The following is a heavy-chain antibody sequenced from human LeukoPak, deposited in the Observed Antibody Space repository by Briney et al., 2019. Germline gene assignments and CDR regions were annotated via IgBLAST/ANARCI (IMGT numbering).Heavy chain of an antibody. J-gene: IGHJ4*02. Sequence: PSGTLSLTCAVSGGSISSGGYSWSWIRQPPGKGLEWIGYIYDGGSTYYNPSLKSRVTISVDRSKNQHSLKLSSVPAADTAVYYCAREVDGDYYFDYWGQGTLVTVSP. CDR2: IYDGGST. V-gene: IGHV4-30-2*01. D-gene: IGHD4-17*01. CDR1: GGSISSGGYS. CDR3: AREVDGDYYFDY.